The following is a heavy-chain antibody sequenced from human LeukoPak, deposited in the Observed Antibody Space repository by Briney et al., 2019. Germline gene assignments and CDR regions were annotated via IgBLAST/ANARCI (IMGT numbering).Heavy chain of an antibody. J-gene: IGHJ4*02. CDR2: ISGSGGST. V-gene: IGHV3-23*01. Sequence: GGSLRLSCAASGFTFRSYAMSWVRQAPGKGLEWVSAISGSGGSTYYADSVKGRFTISRDNSKNTLYLQMNSLRAEDTAVYYCAKDLRLYYYDSSGYEIDYWGQGTLVTVSS. D-gene: IGHD3-22*01. CDR3: AKDLRLYYYDSSGYEIDY. CDR1: GFTFRSYA.